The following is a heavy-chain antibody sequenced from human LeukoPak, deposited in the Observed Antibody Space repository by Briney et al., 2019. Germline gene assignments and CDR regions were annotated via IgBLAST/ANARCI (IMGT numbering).Heavy chain of an antibody. Sequence: ASVKVSCKASGGTFSSYAISWVRQAPGQGLEWMGGIIPIFGTANYAQKFQGRVTITADESTSTAYMELSSLRSEDTAVYYCARDLGSNYLRYYYYYGMDVWGQGTTVTVSS. CDR2: IIPIFGTA. J-gene: IGHJ6*02. CDR3: ARDLGSNYLRYYYYYGMDV. V-gene: IGHV1-69*13. CDR1: GGTFSSYA. D-gene: IGHD4-11*01.